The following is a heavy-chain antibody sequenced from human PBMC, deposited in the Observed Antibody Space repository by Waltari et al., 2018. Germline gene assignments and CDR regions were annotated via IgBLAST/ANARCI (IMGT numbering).Heavy chain of an antibody. D-gene: IGHD3-16*01. J-gene: IGHJ4*02. Sequence: EEQLVESGGRLVQSGGSLRLSCAASGFPVRDNYMTWVRQAAGKGLEGGSVIYNDGSTFYAESVKGRFTISREISRNEVSLQMHSVRGDDAGIYYCAREWSNATTWFGGYFDLWGQGTQVIVSS. CDR2: IYNDGST. CDR1: GFPVRDNY. V-gene: IGHV3-53*01. CDR3: AREWSNATTWFGGYFDL.